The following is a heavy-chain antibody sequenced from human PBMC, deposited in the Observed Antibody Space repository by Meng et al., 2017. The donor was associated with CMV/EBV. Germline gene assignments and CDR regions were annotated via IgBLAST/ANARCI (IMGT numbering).Heavy chain of an antibody. D-gene: IGHD3-10*01. CDR1: GYTFTSYG. V-gene: IGHV1-18*01. J-gene: IGHJ6*02. CDR2: ISAYNGNT. CDR3: ARLALLSETYYYGSGSYAPPGMDV. Sequence: ASVKVSCKASGYTFTSYGISWVRQAPGQGLEWMGWISAYNGNTNYAQKLQGRVTMTTDTSTSTAYMELRSLRSDDTAVYYCARLALLSETYYYGSGSYAPPGMDVWVQGTTVTVSS.